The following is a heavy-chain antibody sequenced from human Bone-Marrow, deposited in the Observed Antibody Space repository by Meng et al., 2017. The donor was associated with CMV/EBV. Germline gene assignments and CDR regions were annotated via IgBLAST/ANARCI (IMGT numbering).Heavy chain of an antibody. Sequence: ASVKVSCKASGYTFTGYYMHWVRQAPGQGLEWMGWINPNSGGTNYAQKFQGRVTMTRDTSISTAYMELSRLRSDATAVYYCARGDEWELLYYFDYWGQATLVTVSS. CDR2: INPNSGGT. J-gene: IGHJ4*02. CDR3: ARGDEWELLYYFDY. CDR1: GYTFTGYY. D-gene: IGHD1-26*01. V-gene: IGHV1-2*02.